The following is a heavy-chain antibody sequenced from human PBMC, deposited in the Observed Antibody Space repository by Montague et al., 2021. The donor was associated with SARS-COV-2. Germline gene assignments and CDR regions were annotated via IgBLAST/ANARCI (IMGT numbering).Heavy chain of an antibody. Sequence: SEWNNDYAVSVKSRITINPDTSKNQISLQLNSVTPEDTAVYYCARTSASSDYWGQGTLVTVSS. D-gene: IGHD1-26*01. CDR3: ARTSASSDY. CDR2: SEWNN. V-gene: IGHV6-1*01. J-gene: IGHJ4*02.